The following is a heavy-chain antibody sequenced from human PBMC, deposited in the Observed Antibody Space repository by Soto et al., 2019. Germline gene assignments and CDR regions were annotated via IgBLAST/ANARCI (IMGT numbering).Heavy chain of an antibody. V-gene: IGHV4-39*01. J-gene: IGHJ4*02. Sequence: QLQLQESGPGLVKPSETLSLTCTVSGGSISSSSYYWGWIRQPPGKGLEWIGRIYYSGSTYYNPSLKRRVTISVDTSKNQFSLKLSSVTAADTAVYYCATGGAHLFDYWGQGTLVTVSS. D-gene: IGHD1-26*01. CDR2: IYYSGST. CDR1: GGSISSSSYY. CDR3: ATGGAHLFDY.